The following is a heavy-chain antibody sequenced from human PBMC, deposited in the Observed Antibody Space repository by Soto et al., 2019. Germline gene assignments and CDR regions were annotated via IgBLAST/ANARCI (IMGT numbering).Heavy chain of an antibody. CDR1: GFTFSSYE. V-gene: IGHV3-48*03. Sequence: GGSLRLSCAASGFTFSSYEMNWVRQAPGKGLEWVSYISSSGSTIYYADSVKGRFTISRDNAKNSLYLQMNSLRAEDTAVYYCARDLDSSTYLWFGELLYFDYWGQGTLVTVSS. CDR2: ISSSGSTI. D-gene: IGHD3-10*01. CDR3: ARDLDSSTYLWFGELLYFDY. J-gene: IGHJ4*02.